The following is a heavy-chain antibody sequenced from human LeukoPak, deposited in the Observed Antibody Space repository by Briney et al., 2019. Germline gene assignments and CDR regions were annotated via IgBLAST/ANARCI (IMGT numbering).Heavy chain of an antibody. CDR2: IKQDGSEK. CDR3: VREGGEYLSGPFDY. V-gene: IGHV3-7*01. J-gene: IGHJ4*02. D-gene: IGHD1-26*01. CDR1: GFTFNKYY. Sequence: GGSLRLSYAASGFTFNKYYMSWVRQAPGKGLEWVADIKQDGSEKYSVDSVKGRFTISRDNPKNSLYLQMNSLRADDTAVYYCVREGGEYLSGPFDYWGRGTLVTVSS.